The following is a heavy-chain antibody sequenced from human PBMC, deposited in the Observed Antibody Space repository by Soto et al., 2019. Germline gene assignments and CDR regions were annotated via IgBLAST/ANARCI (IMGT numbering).Heavy chain of an antibody. D-gene: IGHD6-13*01. CDR1: GFTFDDYA. CDR3: AKDKGGIYYYYYMDV. Sequence: EVQLVESGGGLVQPGRSLRLSCAASGFTFDDYAMHWVRQAPGKGLEWVSGISWNSGSIGYADPVKGRFTISRDNAKNSLYLQMNSLRAEDTALYYCAKDKGGIYYYYYMDVWGKGTTVTVSS. J-gene: IGHJ6*03. CDR2: ISWNSGSI. V-gene: IGHV3-9*01.